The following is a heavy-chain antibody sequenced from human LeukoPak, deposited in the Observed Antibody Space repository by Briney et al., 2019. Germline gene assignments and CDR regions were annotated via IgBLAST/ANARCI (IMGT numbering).Heavy chain of an antibody. J-gene: IGHJ4*02. Sequence: SVKVSCKASGFTFTSSAMQWVRQARGQRLEWIGWIVVGSGNTNYAQKFQERVTITRDMSTSTAYMELSSLRSEDTAVYYCAAVVSHPTPEWLLGRWGQGTLVTVSS. CDR1: GFTFTSSA. CDR2: IVVGSGNT. V-gene: IGHV1-58*02. CDR3: AAVVSHPTPEWLLGR. D-gene: IGHD3-3*01.